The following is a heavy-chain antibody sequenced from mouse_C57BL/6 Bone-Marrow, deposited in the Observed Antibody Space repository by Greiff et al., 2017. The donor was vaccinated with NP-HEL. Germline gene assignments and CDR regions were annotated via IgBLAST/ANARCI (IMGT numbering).Heavy chain of an antibody. D-gene: IGHD1-1*01. J-gene: IGHJ3*01. V-gene: IGHV1-81*01. CDR3: ARKDYYGSSLGWFAY. CDR1: GYTFTSYG. CDR2: IYPRSGNT. Sequence: QVQLQQSGAELARPGASVKLSCKASGYTFTSYGISWVKQRTGQGLEWIGEIYPRSGNTYYNEKFKGKATLTADKSSSTAYMELRSLTSEDSAVEFCARKDYYGSSLGWFAYWGQGTLVTLTA.